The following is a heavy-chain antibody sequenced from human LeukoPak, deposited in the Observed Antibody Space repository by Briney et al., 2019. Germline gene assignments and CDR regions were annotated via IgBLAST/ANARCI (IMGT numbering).Heavy chain of an antibody. CDR1: GFTFSSYA. CDR3: AKKVTYYYDSSDH. V-gene: IGHV3-23*01. J-gene: IGHJ4*02. Sequence: GGSLRLSCAASGFTFSSYAMSWVRQAPGKGLEWVSAISGSGGSTYYADSVKGRFTISRDNSKNTLYLQMNSLRAEGTAVYYCAKKVTYYYDSSDHWGQGTLVTVSS. D-gene: IGHD3-22*01. CDR2: ISGSGGST.